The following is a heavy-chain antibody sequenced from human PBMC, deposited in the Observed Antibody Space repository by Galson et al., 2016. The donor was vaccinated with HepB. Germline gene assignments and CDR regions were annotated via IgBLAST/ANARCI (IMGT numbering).Heavy chain of an antibody. V-gene: IGHV4-31*03. CDR3: ARDARSSSWYPSYFQH. CDR2: IYRPGSH. D-gene: IGHD6-13*01. Sequence: LSLTCRVSGDSMDRGGFYWNWVRHLPERGLEWIGYIYRPGSHVYNPSLKSRVSMSVDKTKNHFSLTLSSVAAADTAVYYCARDARSSSWYPSYFQHWGQGTLVTVSS. CDR1: GDSMDRGGFY. J-gene: IGHJ1*01.